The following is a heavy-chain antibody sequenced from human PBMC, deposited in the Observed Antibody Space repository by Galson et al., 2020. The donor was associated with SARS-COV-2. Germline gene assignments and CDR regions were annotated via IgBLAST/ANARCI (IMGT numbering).Heavy chain of an antibody. D-gene: IGHD6-19*01. CDR1: GFTFDDYA. V-gene: IGHV3-9*01. CDR3: AKEDLAARGWDGYFDY. CDR2: ISWNSGSI. J-gene: IGHJ4*02. Sequence: GGSLRLSCAASGFTFDDYAMHWVRQAPGKGLEWVSGISWNSGSIGYADSVKGRFTISRDNAKNSLYLQMNSLRAEDTALYYCAKEDLAARGWDGYFDYWGQGTLVTVSS.